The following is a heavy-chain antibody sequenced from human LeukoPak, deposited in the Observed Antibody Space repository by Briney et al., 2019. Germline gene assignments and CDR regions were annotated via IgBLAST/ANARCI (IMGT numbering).Heavy chain of an antibody. V-gene: IGHV3-23*01. CDR2: INGSGGST. CDR1: GFTFSSYA. D-gene: IGHD3-22*01. J-gene: IGHJ4*02. Sequence: AGSLRLSCAASGFTFSSYAMSWVRQAPGKGLEWVSAINGSGGSTYYADSVKGRFTISRDNSKNTLYLQMNSLRAEDTVVYYCGHDSSGYYYQLDYWGQGTLVTVSS. CDR3: GHDSSGYYYQLDY.